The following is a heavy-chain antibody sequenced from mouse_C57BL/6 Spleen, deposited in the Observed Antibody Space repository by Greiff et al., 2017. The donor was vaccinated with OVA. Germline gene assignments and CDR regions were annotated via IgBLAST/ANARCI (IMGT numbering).Heavy chain of an antibody. D-gene: IGHD1-1*01. Sequence: QVQLQQPGAELVRPGTSVKLSCKASGYTFTSYWMHWVKQRPGQGLEWIGVIDPSDSYTNYNQKFKGKATLTVDTSSSTAYMQLSSLTSEDSAVYYCARGSYYYGSSYDYAMDYWGQGTSVTVSS. V-gene: IGHV1-59*01. CDR2: IDPSDSYT. CDR3: ARGSYYYGSSYDYAMDY. CDR1: GYTFTSYW. J-gene: IGHJ4*01.